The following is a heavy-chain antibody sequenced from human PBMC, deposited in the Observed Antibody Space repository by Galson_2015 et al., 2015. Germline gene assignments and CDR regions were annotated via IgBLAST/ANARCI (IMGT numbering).Heavy chain of an antibody. J-gene: IGHJ3*02. D-gene: IGHD6-6*01. V-gene: IGHV4-31*03. Sequence: TLSLTCTVSGGSISSGGYYWSWLRQLPGKGLEWIGYISYSGNTYYNPSLKSRVTISVDTSKNQFSLELSSVTAADTAVFYCARDRGYSISPDPFEIWGQGTMVTVSS. CDR2: ISYSGNT. CDR1: GGSISSGGYY. CDR3: ARDRGYSISPDPFEI.